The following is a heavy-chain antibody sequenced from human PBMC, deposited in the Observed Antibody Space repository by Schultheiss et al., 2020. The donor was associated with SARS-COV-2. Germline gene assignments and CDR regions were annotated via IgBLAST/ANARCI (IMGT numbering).Heavy chain of an antibody. CDR3: ARALGSAYSYGMDV. Sequence: SETLSLTCTVSGGSISSGGYYWSWIRQHPGKGLEWIGYIYYSGSTYYNPSLKSRVTISVDTSKNQFSLKLSSVTAADTAVYYCARALGSAYSYGMDVWGQGTTVTVSS. V-gene: IGHV4-31*03. CDR1: GGSISSGGYY. D-gene: IGHD2-15*01. CDR2: IYYSGST. J-gene: IGHJ6*02.